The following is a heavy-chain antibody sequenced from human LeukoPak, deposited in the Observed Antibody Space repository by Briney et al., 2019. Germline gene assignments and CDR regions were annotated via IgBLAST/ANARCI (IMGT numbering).Heavy chain of an antibody. CDR3: AKEGRSTTPGY. J-gene: IGHJ4*02. V-gene: IGHV3-20*04. Sequence: SGGSLRLSCAASGFTFDDYGMSWVRQAPGKGLEWVSGINWNGGSTGYADSVKGRFTISRDNAKNSLYLQMNSLRAEDTAVYFCAKEGRSTTPGYWGQGTLVTVSS. CDR2: INWNGGST. CDR1: GFTFDDYG. D-gene: IGHD6-13*01.